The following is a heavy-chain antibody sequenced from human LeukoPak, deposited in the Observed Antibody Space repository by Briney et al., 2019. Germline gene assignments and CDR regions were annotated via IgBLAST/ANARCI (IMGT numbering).Heavy chain of an antibody. CDR2: ISRSSSYT. Sequence: GGSLRLSCAASGFTFSSYSMNWVRQAPGKGLEWVSYISRSSSYTNYADSVKGRFTISRDNAKNSLYLQMNSLRAEDTAVYFCAVSLTTGGYYGMDVWGQGTTVTVSS. D-gene: IGHD1-1*01. CDR3: AVSLTTGGYYGMDV. V-gene: IGHV3-21*05. J-gene: IGHJ6*02. CDR1: GFTFSSYS.